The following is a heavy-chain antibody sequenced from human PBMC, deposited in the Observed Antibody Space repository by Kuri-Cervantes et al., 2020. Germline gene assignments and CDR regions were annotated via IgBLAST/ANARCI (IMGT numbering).Heavy chain of an antibody. CDR1: GGSISSSNYY. J-gene: IGHJ6*02. D-gene: IGHD3-10*01. CDR2: IYYSGNT. V-gene: IGHV4-39*01. Sequence: SETLSLTCTVSGGSISSSNYYWGWIRQPSGKGLEWIGSIYYSGNTHYNPSLESRVTISVDTSKNQFSLRLTSVTAADTAVYYCARFGITMVRGVTSYGMDVWGQGTTVTVSS. CDR3: ARFGITMVRGVTSYGMDV.